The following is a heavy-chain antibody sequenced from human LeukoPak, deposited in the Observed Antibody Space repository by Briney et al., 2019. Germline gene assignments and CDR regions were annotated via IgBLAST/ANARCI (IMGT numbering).Heavy chain of an antibody. CDR2: IKQDESEK. D-gene: IGHD6-6*01. J-gene: IGHJ5*02. V-gene: IGHV3-7*01. CDR1: GFTFSSYW. CDR3: ARVGSIWTYNWFDP. Sequence: GGSLKLSCAASGFTFSSYWMSWVRQAPGKGLERVANIKQDESEKYYVDSVKGRFNNSSHNAKPSLDLQMNSWRAEDTSVYYCARVGSIWTYNWFDPWGKGTLVTVSS.